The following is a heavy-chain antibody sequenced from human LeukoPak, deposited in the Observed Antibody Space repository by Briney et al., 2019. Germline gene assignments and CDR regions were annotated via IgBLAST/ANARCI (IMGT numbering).Heavy chain of an antibody. V-gene: IGHV1-2*02. CDR3: ARGNGAAAGFHWFDP. J-gene: IGHJ5*02. Sequence: ASVKVSCKASGYTFSGYYMHWVRQAPGQGLEWMGWINPNSGGTNYAQKFQGRVTMTTDTSTSTAYMELRSLRSDDTAVYYCARGNGAAAGFHWFDPWGQGTLVTVSS. CDR2: INPNSGGT. CDR1: GYTFSGYY. D-gene: IGHD6-13*01.